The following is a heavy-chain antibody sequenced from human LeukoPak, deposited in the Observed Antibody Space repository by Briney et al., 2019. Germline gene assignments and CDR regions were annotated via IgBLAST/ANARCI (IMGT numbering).Heavy chain of an antibody. D-gene: IGHD3-22*01. Sequence: GKSLRLSCTASGFTFSSYAMSWVRQAPGKGLEWVSAISAGGGTTYYADSVKGRFTISRDSSKITLYLQMNSLRAEDTAVYYCAKVRASSGYFDYWGQGTLVTVSS. CDR1: GFTFSSYA. CDR2: ISAGGGTT. V-gene: IGHV3-23*01. CDR3: AKVRASSGYFDY. J-gene: IGHJ4*02.